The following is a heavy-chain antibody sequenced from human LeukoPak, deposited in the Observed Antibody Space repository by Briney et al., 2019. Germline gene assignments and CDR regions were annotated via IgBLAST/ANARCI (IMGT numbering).Heavy chain of an antibody. V-gene: IGHV1-18*01. CDR3: ARDPRRGGSYYDTSGYSGFDY. D-gene: IGHD3-22*01. CDR1: GYTFTNYA. Sequence: ASVTVSCKASGYTFTNYAISWVRQAPGQGLEWMGWISGYTGNTKYPQKFQGRVTMTTDTSTSTAYMELRSLRSDDSAVYYCARDPRRGGSYYDTSGYSGFDYWGQGTLVTVSS. CDR2: ISGYTGNT. J-gene: IGHJ4*02.